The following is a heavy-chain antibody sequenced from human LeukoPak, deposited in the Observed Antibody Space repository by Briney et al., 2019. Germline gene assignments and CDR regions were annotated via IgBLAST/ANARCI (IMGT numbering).Heavy chain of an antibody. CDR2: ISYDGSNK. V-gene: IGHV3-30*04. J-gene: IGHJ4*02. CDR3: ARDSGYGPDY. D-gene: IGHD5-12*01. CDR1: GFTFSDYP. Sequence: GRSLRLSCAASGFTFSDYPMHWVRQAPGKGLEWVAVISYDGSNKYYADSVKGRFTISRDNSKNTLYLQMNSLRAEDTAVYYCARDSGYGPDYWGQGTLVTVSS.